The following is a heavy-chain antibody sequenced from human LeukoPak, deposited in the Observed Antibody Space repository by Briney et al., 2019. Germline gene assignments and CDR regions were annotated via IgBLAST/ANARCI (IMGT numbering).Heavy chain of an antibody. CDR1: GGSISSYY. D-gene: IGHD3-9*01. Sequence: SETLSLTCTVSGGSISSYYRSWIRQPTGKGLEWIGYIYYSGSTNYNPSLKSRVTISVDTSKNQFSLKLSSVTAADTAVYYCARSHPYYDILTGFDQVYYYGMDVWGKGTTVTASS. CDR3: ARSHPYYDILTGFDQVYYYGMDV. V-gene: IGHV4-59*01. CDR2: IYYSGST. J-gene: IGHJ6*04.